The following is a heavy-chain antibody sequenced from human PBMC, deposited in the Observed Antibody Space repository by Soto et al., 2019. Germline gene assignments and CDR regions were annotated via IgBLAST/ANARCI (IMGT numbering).Heavy chain of an antibody. CDR2: INTDGSST. J-gene: IGHJ4*02. CDR3: ARRGSGVTRGLHY. Sequence: GGSLRLSCAASGCTFSSYWMHWVRQAPGKGLVWISRINTDGSSTSYVDSVQGRFTISRDNGRNTLFLQMNSLRGEDSAVYYCARRGSGVTRGLHYWGQGTLVTVSS. D-gene: IGHD2-15*01. CDR1: GCTFSSYW. V-gene: IGHV3-74*01.